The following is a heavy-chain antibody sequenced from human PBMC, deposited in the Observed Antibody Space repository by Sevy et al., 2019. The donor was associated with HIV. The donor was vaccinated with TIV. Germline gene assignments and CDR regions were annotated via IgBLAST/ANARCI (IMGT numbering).Heavy chain of an antibody. CDR1: GDSISNSF. Sequence: SETLSLTCTVSGDSISNSFWSWIRQPPGKELEWIGYIYYSGSTNYNPSLKSRVTISVDTSKNQFSLRLNSVTAADTAGYYCARDYYDNRPRGFDPWGQGTLVTVSS. V-gene: IGHV4-59*01. J-gene: IGHJ5*02. D-gene: IGHD3-22*01. CDR2: IYYSGST. CDR3: ARDYYDNRPRGFDP.